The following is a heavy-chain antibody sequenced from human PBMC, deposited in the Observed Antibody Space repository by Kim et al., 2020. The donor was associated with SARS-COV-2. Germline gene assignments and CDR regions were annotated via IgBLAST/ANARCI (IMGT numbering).Heavy chain of an antibody. J-gene: IGHJ4*02. D-gene: IGHD3-3*02. CDR2: T. CDR3: VCGRSISSVI. V-gene: IGHV3-23*01. Sequence: TYYTDSVKGRFTISRNNSKNTLYLQMNSLRAEDTAVYYCVCGRSISSVIWGQGTLVTVSS.